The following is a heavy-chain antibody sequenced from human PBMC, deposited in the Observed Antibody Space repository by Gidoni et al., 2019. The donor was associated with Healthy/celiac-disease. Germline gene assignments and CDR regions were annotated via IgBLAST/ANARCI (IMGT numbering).Heavy chain of an antibody. Sequence: EVQLVESGGGLVKPGGALRPDGEAAGFTFSNAWMSWVRQAPGKGLEWVGRIKSHTDGGTTDYAAPVQGRFTISRDDSKNPLYLQMTSLKTEDTAVYYCTTARSNWGQGTLVTVSS. CDR2: IKSHTDGGTT. CDR1: GFTFSNAW. D-gene: IGHD6-13*01. J-gene: IGHJ4*02. V-gene: IGHV3-15*01. CDR3: TTARSN.